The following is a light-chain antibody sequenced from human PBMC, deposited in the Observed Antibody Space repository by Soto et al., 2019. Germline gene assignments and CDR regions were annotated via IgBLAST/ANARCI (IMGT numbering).Light chain of an antibody. CDR3: QQYGTSLT. CDR2: GAA. CDR1: QSVTNNY. V-gene: IGKV3-20*01. Sequence: EIVLTQSPGTLSLSPGERATLSCRASQSVTNNYLAWYQHKPGQAPRCLIYGAAIRSTGIPDRFSGRGSGTDLTLTISRLEPEDFAVYYCQQYGTSLTVGQGTKLEIK. J-gene: IGKJ2*01.